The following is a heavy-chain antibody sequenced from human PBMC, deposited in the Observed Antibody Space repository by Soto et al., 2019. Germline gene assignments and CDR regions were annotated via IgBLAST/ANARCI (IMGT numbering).Heavy chain of an antibody. CDR1: GGSISSSSYY. V-gene: IGHV4-39*01. CDR2: IYYSGST. D-gene: IGHD6-19*01. CDR3: ARLSSDLYYFDY. Sequence: QLQLQESGPGLVKPSETLSLTCTVSGGSISSSSYYWGWIRQPPGKGLEWIGSIYYSGSTYYNPSLKSRVTISVDTSKNQFSLKLSSVTAADTAVYYCARLSSDLYYFDYWGQGTLVTVSS. J-gene: IGHJ4*02.